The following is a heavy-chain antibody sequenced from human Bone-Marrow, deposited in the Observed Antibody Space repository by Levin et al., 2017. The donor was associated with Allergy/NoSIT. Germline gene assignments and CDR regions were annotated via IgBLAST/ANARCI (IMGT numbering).Heavy chain of an antibody. V-gene: IGHV1-69*13. CDR2: IIPIFGTA. J-gene: IGHJ1*01. CDR1: GGTFSSYA. D-gene: IGHD4-23*01. Sequence: ASVKVSCKASGGTFSSYAISWVRQAPGQGLEWMGGIIPIFGTANYAQKFQGRVTITADESTSTAYMELSSLRSEDTAVYYCARDGQDYGGAEYFQHWGQGTLVTVSS. CDR3: ARDGQDYGGAEYFQH.